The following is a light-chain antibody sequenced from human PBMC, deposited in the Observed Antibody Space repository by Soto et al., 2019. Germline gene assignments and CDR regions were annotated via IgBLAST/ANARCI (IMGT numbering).Light chain of an antibody. CDR1: HTNSSR. CDR2: DAS. V-gene: IGKV1-5*01. CDR3: QQLNSYPLT. Sequence: DIHVTQSPSTLSASVGDRVTITCRANHTNSSRLTWYQQNPGKAPKIIIYDASTLQSGVPSRFSGSGSGTEFTLTVSSLQPEDVATYYCQQLNSYPLTFGGGTKVDIK. J-gene: IGKJ4*01.